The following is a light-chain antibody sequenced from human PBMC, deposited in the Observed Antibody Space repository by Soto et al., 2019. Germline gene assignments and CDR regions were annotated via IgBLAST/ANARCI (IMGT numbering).Light chain of an antibody. CDR1: QSVLYSSNNKNY. CDR2: WAS. V-gene: IGKV4-1*01. J-gene: IGKJ4*01. Sequence: IVMMQSPDALAVSLGDRATINCKSSQSVLYSSNNKNYLAWYQQKPGQPPRLLIYWASTRESGVPDRFSGSGSGTDFTLTISSLQAEDVAVYYCQQYYSTPLTFGGGTKV. CDR3: QQYYSTPLT.